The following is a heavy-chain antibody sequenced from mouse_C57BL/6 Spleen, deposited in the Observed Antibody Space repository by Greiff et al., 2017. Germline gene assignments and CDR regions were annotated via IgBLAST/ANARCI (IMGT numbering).Heavy chain of an antibody. CDR3: TGGKGAY. Sequence: EVQVVESGGGLVQPGGSMKLSCVASGFTFSNYWMNWVRQSPEKGLEWVAQIRLKSDNYATHYAESVKGRFTISRDDSKSSVYLQMNNLRAEDTGIYYCTGGKGAYWGQGTLVTVSA. CDR1: GFTFSNYW. V-gene: IGHV6-3*01. D-gene: IGHD1-1*01. J-gene: IGHJ3*01. CDR2: IRLKSDNYAT.